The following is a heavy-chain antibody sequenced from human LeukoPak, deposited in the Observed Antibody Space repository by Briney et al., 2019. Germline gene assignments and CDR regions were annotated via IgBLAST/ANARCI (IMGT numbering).Heavy chain of an antibody. CDR1: GYTFTGYY. Sequence: ASVKVSCKASGYTFTGYYMHWVRQAPGQGLAWVGWINPTSGGTKYAQKFQGRVTMTRDTSISTAYMELNTLRSDDTAMYYCARAAGDYGDYDYFYYMDVWGKGTTVTISS. CDR3: ARAAGDYGDYDYFYYMDV. CDR2: INPTSGGT. V-gene: IGHV1-2*02. J-gene: IGHJ6*03. D-gene: IGHD4-17*01.